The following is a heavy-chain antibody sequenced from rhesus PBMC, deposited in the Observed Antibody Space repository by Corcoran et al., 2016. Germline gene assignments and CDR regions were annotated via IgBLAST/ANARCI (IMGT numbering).Heavy chain of an antibody. CDR3: ARDITVAGGFDY. J-gene: IGHJ4*01. CDR1: GYSISGYY. D-gene: IGHD4-29*01. V-gene: IGHV4-122*02. CDR2: ITYSGST. Sequence: QVQLQESGPGLVKPSETLSLTCAVSGYSISGYYWSWIRKAPGKGLEWIGYITYSGSTSYNPSLKSRVTISRGTSKNQFSLTLGSVTAADTAVYYCARDITVAGGFDYWGQGVLVTVSS.